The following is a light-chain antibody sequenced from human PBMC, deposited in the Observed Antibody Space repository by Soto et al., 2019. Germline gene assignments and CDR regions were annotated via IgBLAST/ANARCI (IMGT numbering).Light chain of an antibody. J-gene: IGLJ1*01. CDR1: SSNIGSNY. CDR3: AAWDDSLSVYYV. V-gene: IGLV1-47*01. CDR2: RNN. Sequence: QSVLTQPPSASGTPGQRVTISCSGSSSNIGSNYVYWYQQLPGTTPKLLIYRNNQRPSGVPDRFSGSQSGTSASLAISGLRSEDEADYYCAAWDDSLSVYYVFGTGTKLTVL.